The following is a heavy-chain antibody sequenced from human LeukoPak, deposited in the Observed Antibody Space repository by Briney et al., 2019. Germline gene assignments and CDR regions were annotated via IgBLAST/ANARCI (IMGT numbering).Heavy chain of an antibody. Sequence: PGGSLTLSCAASGFTFSSYAMNWVRQAPGKGLEWVSLISGSGDGTYYADSVKGRSTISRDNSKNTLYLQMNSLRAEDTAVYYCAKGSSGSYYSHFDYWGQGTLVHVSS. D-gene: IGHD3-10*01. CDR2: ISGSGDGT. V-gene: IGHV3-23*01. J-gene: IGHJ4*02. CDR3: AKGSSGSYYSHFDY. CDR1: GFTFSSYA.